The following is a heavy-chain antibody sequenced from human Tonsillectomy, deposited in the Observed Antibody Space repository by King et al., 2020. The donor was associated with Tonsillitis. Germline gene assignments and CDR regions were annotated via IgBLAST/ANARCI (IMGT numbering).Heavy chain of an antibody. D-gene: IGHD4-17*01. Sequence: VQLQESGPGLVRPSQTLSLICSVSGDSLTSGGYFWSWIRQHPDKGLEWIGSIYHSGPTYHTPSLRSRLFMSVDTSKNQFSLRLTSVTAADTAVYYCAGNRDYGDYVDCWGQGTLVAVSS. J-gene: IGHJ4*02. CDR3: AGNRDYGDYVDC. V-gene: IGHV4-31*03. CDR1: GDSLTSGGYF. CDR2: IYHSGPT.